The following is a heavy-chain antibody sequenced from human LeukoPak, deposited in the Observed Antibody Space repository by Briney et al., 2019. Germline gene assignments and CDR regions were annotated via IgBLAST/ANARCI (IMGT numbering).Heavy chain of an antibody. CDR1: RFTVSSNY. D-gene: IGHD2-15*01. CDR2: IYSGGST. V-gene: IGHV3-66*01. CDR3: AGGYCSGGSCIDAFDI. Sequence: PGGSLRLSCAASRFTVSSNYMSSVRQAPGKGLEWVSVIYSGGSTYYADSVKGRFTISRDNSKNTLYLQMNSLRAEDTAVYYCAGGYCSGGSCIDAFDIWGQGTMVTVSS. J-gene: IGHJ3*02.